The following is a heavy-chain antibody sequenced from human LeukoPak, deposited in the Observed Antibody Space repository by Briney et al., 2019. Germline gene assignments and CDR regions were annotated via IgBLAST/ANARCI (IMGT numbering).Heavy chain of an antibody. CDR2: INWNGAWT. V-gene: IGHV3-20*04. CDR3: AGYYYDSSRGFDL. CDR1: GFKFDDYG. D-gene: IGHD3-22*01. Sequence: GGSLRLSCVASGFKFDDYGMSWVRQAPGKGLEWVCDINWNGAWTGYADSVKGRFTISRDNAKNSLYLQMNSLRAEDTALYCCAGYYYDSSRGFDLWGQGTLVTVSA. J-gene: IGHJ5*02.